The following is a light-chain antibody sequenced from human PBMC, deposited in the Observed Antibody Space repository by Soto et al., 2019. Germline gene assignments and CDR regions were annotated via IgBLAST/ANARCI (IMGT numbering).Light chain of an antibody. CDR2: DDN. CDR1: SSNIGNNY. Sequence: QSVLTQPPSVSAAPGQKVTISCSGSSSNIGNNYVSWYQHLPRTAPKLLIHDDNKRPSGIPDRFSGSKSGSLATLGITGLQTGDEADYYCGAWDTSLSAVVFGTGTKLTVL. J-gene: IGLJ1*01. V-gene: IGLV1-51*01. CDR3: GAWDTSLSAVV.